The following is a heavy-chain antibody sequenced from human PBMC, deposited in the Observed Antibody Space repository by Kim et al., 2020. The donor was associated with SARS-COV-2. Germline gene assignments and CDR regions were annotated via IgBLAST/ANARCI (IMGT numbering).Heavy chain of an antibody. J-gene: IGHJ6*02. CDR1: GFDFDTFA. Sequence: GGSLRLSCEGSGFDFDTFAITWVRQAPGKGLEWVSRITAHNVVMYYANSVKGRFTASRDNSKAYLQMKGLRGEDTAMYYCAKGLQSHAYWVAIDVCGQGT. V-gene: IGHV3-23*01. CDR2: ITAHNVVM. CDR3: AKGLQSHAYWVAIDV. D-gene: IGHD3-16*01.